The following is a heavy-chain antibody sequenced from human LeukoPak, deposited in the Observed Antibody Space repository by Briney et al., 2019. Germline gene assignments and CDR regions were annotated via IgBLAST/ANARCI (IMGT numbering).Heavy chain of an antibody. Sequence: KPSETLSLTCTVSGGSISSYYWSWIRQPAGKGLEWIGRIYTSGSTNYNPSLKSRVTMSVDTSKNQFSLKLSSVTAADTAVYYCAREWCSSTSCYLFDYWGQGTLVTVSS. CDR3: AREWCSSTSCYLFDY. CDR2: IYTSGST. D-gene: IGHD2-2*01. V-gene: IGHV4-4*07. J-gene: IGHJ4*02. CDR1: GGSISSYY.